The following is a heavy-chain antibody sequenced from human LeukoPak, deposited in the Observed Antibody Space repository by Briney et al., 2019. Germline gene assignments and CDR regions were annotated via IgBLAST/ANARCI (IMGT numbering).Heavy chain of an antibody. Sequence: SETLSLTCAVCGVSISSVLYSWGWTRQTPGKGLEWIGSVHYSGSTYSKSRVTISIDTSKNQISLALSSVTAADTAVYYCARHVRVVTAQLYWYFDLWGRGSLVTVSS. D-gene: IGHD2-21*02. V-gene: IGHV4-39*01. CDR2: VHYSGST. CDR1: GVSISSVLYS. J-gene: IGHJ2*01. CDR3: ARHVRVVTAQLYWYFDL.